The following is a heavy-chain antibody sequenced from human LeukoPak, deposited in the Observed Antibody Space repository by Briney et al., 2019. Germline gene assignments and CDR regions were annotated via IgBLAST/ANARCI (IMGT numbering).Heavy chain of an antibody. V-gene: IGHV3-23*01. J-gene: IGHJ4*02. D-gene: IGHD3-22*01. Sequence: GGSLRLSCAASGFTFSSYAMSWVRQAPGKGLEWVSTISGSGGSTYYADSVKGRFTISRGNSKNTLYLQMSSLRAEDTAVYYCAKFVSFDSFDYWGQGTLVTVSS. CDR2: ISGSGGST. CDR1: GFTFSSYA. CDR3: AKFVSFDSFDY.